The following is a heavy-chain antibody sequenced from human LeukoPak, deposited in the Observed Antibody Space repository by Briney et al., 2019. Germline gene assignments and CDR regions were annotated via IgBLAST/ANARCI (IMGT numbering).Heavy chain of an antibody. CDR3: AGSSGYDPRDAFDI. D-gene: IGHD5-12*01. CDR1: GYTFTGYY. J-gene: IGHJ3*02. V-gene: IGHV1-2*02. CDR2: INPNSGGT. Sequence: GASVKVSCKASGYTFTGYYMHWVRQAPGQGLEWMGWINPNSGGTNYAQKFQGRVTMTRDTSITTAYMELSRLRSDDTAVSFCAGSSGYDPRDAFDIWGQGTMVTVSS.